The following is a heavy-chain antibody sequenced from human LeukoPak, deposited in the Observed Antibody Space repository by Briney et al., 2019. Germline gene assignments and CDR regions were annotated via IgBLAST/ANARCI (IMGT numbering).Heavy chain of an antibody. V-gene: IGHV3-43*02. D-gene: IGHD3-22*01. Sequence: GGSLRLSCAASGFTFDDYAMHWVRQAPGKGLEWVSLISGDGGSTYYADSVKGRFTISRDNSKNSLYLQMNSLRTEDTAVYYCAREDYYDSSAYSYWGQGTLVTVSS. CDR3: AREDYYDSSAYSY. CDR1: GFTFDDYA. J-gene: IGHJ4*02. CDR2: ISGDGGST.